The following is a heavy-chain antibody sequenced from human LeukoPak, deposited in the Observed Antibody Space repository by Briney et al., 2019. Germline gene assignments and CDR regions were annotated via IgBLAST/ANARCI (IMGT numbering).Heavy chain of an antibody. D-gene: IGHD1-1*01. V-gene: IGHV4-34*01. Sequence: SETLSLTCAVYGGSFSGYYWSWIRQSPGEGLEWIGSIYYNGKTYSNPSLKSRVTISVDTSKNHFSLKLSSVTAADTAVYYCARGNWNDVVGYYFDYWGQGTLVTVSS. CDR1: GGSFSGYY. CDR2: IYYNGKT. J-gene: IGHJ4*02. CDR3: ARGNWNDVVGYYFDY.